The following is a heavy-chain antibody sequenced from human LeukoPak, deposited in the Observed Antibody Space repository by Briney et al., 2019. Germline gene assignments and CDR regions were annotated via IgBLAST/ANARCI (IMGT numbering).Heavy chain of an antibody. J-gene: IGHJ4*02. V-gene: IGHV3-33*08. CDR2: IWYDGSNK. Sequence: GGSLRLSCAASGFTFDDYGMHWVRQAPGKGLEWVAVIWYDGSNKYYADSVKGRFTISRDNSKNTLYLQMNSLRAEDTAVYYCARSGYSSGRPTDYWGQGTLVTVSS. D-gene: IGHD6-19*01. CDR3: ARSGYSSGRPTDY. CDR1: GFTFDDYG.